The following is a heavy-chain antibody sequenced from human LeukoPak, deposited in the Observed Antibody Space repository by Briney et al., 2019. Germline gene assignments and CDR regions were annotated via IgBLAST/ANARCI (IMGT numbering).Heavy chain of an antibody. CDR3: ARVGFGELLPPYYYYGMDV. CDR1: GGTFSSYA. J-gene: IGHJ6*04. V-gene: IGHV1-69*01. Sequence: ASVKVSCKASGGTFSSYAISWVRQAPGQGLEWMGGIIPIFGTANYARKFQGRVTITADESTSTAYMELSSLRSEDTAVYYCARVGFGELLPPYYYYGMDVWGKGTTVTVSS. D-gene: IGHD3-10*01. CDR2: IIPIFGTA.